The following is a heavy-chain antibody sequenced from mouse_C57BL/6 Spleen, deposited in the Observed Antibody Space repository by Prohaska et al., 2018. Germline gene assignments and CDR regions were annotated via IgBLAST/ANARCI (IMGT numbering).Heavy chain of an antibody. CDR3: TTGNYSKPFDY. CDR1: GFNFKDHY. D-gene: IGHD2-5*01. V-gene: IGHV14-4*01. J-gene: IGHJ2*01. CDR2: IDPENGDT. Sequence: SMAELVRPVASVKLSCTAAGFNFKDHYMHWVKQRPEQGLEWIGWIDPENGDTEYASKFQGKATITADTSSNTAYLQLSSLTSEDTAVYYCTTGNYSKPFDYWGQGTTLTVSS.